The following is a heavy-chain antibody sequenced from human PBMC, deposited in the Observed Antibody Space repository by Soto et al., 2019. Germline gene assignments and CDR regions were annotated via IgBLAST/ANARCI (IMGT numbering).Heavy chain of an antibody. CDR2: VDWDDAK. Sequence: SGPTLVNPTQTLTLTCTFSGFSLSTIGMSVTWIRQPPGKALEWLALVDWDDAKYYSTSLKTRLTISKDTSKNQVVLTMANMDPVDTATYYCTRVRDDILPGYRVVYCNGMDVWGQGTTVTVSS. CDR1: GFSLSTIGMS. J-gene: IGHJ6*02. V-gene: IGHV2-70*13. D-gene: IGHD3-9*01. CDR3: TRVRDDILPGYRVVYCNGMDV.